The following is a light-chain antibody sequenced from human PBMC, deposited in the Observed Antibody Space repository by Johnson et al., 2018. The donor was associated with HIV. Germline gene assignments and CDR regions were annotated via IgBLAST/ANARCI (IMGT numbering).Light chain of an antibody. CDR3: GTWDNSLSAGV. Sequence: QSILTQPPSVSAAPGQRVTISCSGSSSNIGNNFVSWFQQLPGTAPKLLIYDDNNRPSGIPDRFSGSKSGTSATLGISGLQPGDEADYYCGTWDNSLSAGVFGSGTKVTVL. CDR2: DDN. J-gene: IGLJ1*01. V-gene: IGLV1-51*02. CDR1: SSNIGNNF.